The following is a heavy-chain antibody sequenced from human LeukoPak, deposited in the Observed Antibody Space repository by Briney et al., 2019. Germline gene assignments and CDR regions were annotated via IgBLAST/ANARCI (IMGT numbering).Heavy chain of an antibody. CDR2: ISACNGNT. D-gene: IGHD2-15*01. V-gene: IGHV1-18*01. CDR3: ARGTCSGGSCYFPPY. Sequence: ASVKVSCTASGYTFTSYGISWVRQAPGQGLEWMGWISACNGNTNYAQKLQGRVTMTTDTSTSTAYMELRSLRSDDTAVYYCARGTCSGGSCYFPPYWGQGTLVTVSS. CDR1: GYTFTSYG. J-gene: IGHJ4*02.